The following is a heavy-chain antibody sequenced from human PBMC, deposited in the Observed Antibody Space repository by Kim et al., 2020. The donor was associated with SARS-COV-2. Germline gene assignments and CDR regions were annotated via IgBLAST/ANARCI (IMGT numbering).Heavy chain of an antibody. J-gene: IGHJ5*02. CDR1: GGSISSSSYY. Sequence: SETLSLTCTVSGGSISSSSYYWGWIRQPPGKGLEWIGSIYYSGSTYYNPSLKSRVTISVDTSKNQFSLKPSSVTAADTAVYYCARDHLLASVTADYYDSSGPTGANWFDPWGQGTLVTVSS. CDR2: IYYSGST. V-gene: IGHV4-39*07. D-gene: IGHD3-22*01. CDR3: ARDHLLASVTADYYDSSGPTGANWFDP.